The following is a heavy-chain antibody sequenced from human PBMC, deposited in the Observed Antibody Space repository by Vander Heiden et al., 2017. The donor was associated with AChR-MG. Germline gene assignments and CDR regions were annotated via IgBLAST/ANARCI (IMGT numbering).Heavy chain of an antibody. D-gene: IGHD1-26*01. CDR3: ARPYSGSYLAFDY. CDR1: GYPFPSYA. Sequence: QVQLVQSGAEVKKPGASVQVSCKASGYPFPSYARHGVRQAPGQSLEGMGWINAGNGNAKYSQKVQGRVTITRDTSASTAYMELSSLRSEDTAVYYCARPYSGSYLAFDYWGQGTLVTVSS. J-gene: IGHJ4*02. CDR2: INAGNGNA. V-gene: IGHV1-3*01.